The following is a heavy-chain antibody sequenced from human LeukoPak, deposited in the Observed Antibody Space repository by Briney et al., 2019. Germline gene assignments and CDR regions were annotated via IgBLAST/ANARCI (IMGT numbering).Heavy chain of an antibody. CDR3: ARVTGYMIEDYFDY. J-gene: IGHJ4*02. D-gene: IGHD3-22*01. CDR1: GGSISSYY. Sequence: SETLSLTCTVSGGSISSYYWSWIRQPPGRGLEWIGYIYYSGSINYNPSLKSRVTISVDTSKNQFSLRLSSVSAADTAVYYCARVTGYMIEDYFDYWGRGTLVTVSS. V-gene: IGHV4-59*01. CDR2: IYYSGSI.